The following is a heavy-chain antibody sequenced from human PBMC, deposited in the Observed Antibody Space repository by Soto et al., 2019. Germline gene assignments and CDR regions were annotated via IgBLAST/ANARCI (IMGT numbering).Heavy chain of an antibody. J-gene: IGHJ3*02. V-gene: IGHV3-21*01. CDR1: GFTFSSYS. CDR2: ISSSSSYI. D-gene: IGHD6-13*01. Sequence: EVQLVESGGGLVKPGGSLRLSCVASGFTFSSYSMNWVRQAPGKGLEWVSSISSSSSYIYYADSVKGRFTISRDNAKNSLYLQMNSLRAEDTAVYYCARRIAAAGIDAFDIWGQGTMVTVSS. CDR3: ARRIAAAGIDAFDI.